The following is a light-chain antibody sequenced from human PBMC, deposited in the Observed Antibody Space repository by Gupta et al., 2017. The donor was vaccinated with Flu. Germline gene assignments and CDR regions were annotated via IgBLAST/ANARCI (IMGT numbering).Light chain of an antibody. CDR3: QSYASSLRGV. CDR2: AN. Sequence: QSVLTQPPSVSGARVQRVTISCTGSSSNVGAADDVHCYQHLPGQAPILLCYANNRPSGVPVRFSGSRSGNSASLTITGLQADDEADYYCQSYASSLRGVFGGGTKMTIL. V-gene: IGLV1-40*01. CDR1: SSNVGAADD. J-gene: IGLJ2*01.